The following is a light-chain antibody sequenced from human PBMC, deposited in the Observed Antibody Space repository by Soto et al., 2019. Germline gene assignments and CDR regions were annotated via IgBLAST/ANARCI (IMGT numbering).Light chain of an antibody. CDR2: DVT. Sequence: QSVLTQPASVSGSPGQSITISCTGTSSDIGAYNYVSWYQQHPGKAPKLIIYDVTNRPAGISSRFSASKSGNTASLTISVLQAEDEADYYCCSYKRSSTLYVFGTGTKLTVL. V-gene: IGLV2-14*03. CDR1: SSDIGAYNY. J-gene: IGLJ1*01. CDR3: CSYKRSSTLYV.